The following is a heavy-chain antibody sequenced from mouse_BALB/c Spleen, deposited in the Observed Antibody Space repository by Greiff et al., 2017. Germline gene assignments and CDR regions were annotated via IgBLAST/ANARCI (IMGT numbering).Heavy chain of an antibody. V-gene: IGHV5-9-4*01. CDR3: AREGGDYPFDY. Sequence: EVQRVESGGGLVKPGGSLKLSCAASGFTFSSYAMSWVRQSPEKRLEWVAEISSGGSYTYYPDTVTGRFTISRDNAKNTLYLEMSSLRSEDTAMYYCAREGGDYPFDYWGQGTTLTVSS. D-gene: IGHD2-4*01. J-gene: IGHJ2*01. CDR2: ISSGGSYT. CDR1: GFTFSSYA.